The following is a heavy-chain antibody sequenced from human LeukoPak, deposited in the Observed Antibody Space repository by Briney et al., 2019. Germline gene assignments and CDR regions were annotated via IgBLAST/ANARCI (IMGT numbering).Heavy chain of an antibody. CDR3: ASYSASKSFDY. CDR2: ISAYNGNT. D-gene: IGHD1-26*01. V-gene: IGHV1-18*01. CDR1: GYTFTSYG. J-gene: IGHJ4*02. Sequence: ASVKVSCKASGYTFTSYGISGVRQAPGQGLEWMGWISAYNGNTNYAQKLQGRVTMTTDTSTSTAYVELRSLRSDDTAVYYCASYSASKSFDYWGQGTLVTVSS.